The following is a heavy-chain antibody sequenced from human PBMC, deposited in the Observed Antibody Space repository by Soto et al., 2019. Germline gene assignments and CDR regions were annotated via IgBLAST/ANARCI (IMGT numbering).Heavy chain of an antibody. J-gene: IGHJ3*02. CDR1: GFTFSSYS. CDR2: ISSSSSYI. V-gene: IGHV3-21*01. Sequence: GGSLRLSCAASGFTFSSYSMNWVRQAPGKGLEWVSSISSSSSYIYYADSVKGRFTISRDNAKNSLYLQMNSLRAEDTAVYYCFSDFTYYDDSGIYFDAFDIWGQGTMVTVSS. CDR3: FSDFTYYDDSGIYFDAFDI. D-gene: IGHD3-10*01.